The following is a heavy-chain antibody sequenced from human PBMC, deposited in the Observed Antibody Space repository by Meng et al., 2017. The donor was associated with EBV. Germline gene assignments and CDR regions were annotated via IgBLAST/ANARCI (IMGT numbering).Heavy chain of an antibody. D-gene: IGHD6-19*01. CDR1: GFTFSSYA. CDR2: ISYDGSNK. CDR3: ARDPDSSGWYYFDY. V-gene: IGHV3-30-3*01. Sequence: QVVVSGEGVVHAGRSLRLSCAASGFTFSSYAMHWVRQAPGKGLEWVAVISYDGSNKYYADSVKGRFTISRDNSKNTLYLQMNSLRAEDTAVYYCARDPDSSGWYYFDYWGQGTLVTVSS. J-gene: IGHJ4*02.